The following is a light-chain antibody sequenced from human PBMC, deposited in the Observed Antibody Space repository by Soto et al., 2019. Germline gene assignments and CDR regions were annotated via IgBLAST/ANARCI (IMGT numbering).Light chain of an antibody. V-gene: IGKV1-12*01. Sequence: DIQMTQSPSSVSASVGDRVTITCRASQGISSWLAWYEQKPGKAPKLVIYAASSLQSGVPSRLSGCGFGTDFTVTIISLQPEDFVTYDCQQANIFPPTFGLGTKVVFK. CDR2: AAS. CDR3: QQANIFPPT. J-gene: IGKJ4*01. CDR1: QGISSW.